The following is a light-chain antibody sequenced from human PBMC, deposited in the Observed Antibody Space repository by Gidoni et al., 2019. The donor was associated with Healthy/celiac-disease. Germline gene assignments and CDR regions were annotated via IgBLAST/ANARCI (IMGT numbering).Light chain of an antibody. V-gene: IGKV1-27*01. CDR1: QGISNY. Sequence: DIQMTQSPSSLSASVGDRVTITCRASQGISNYLAWYQQQPGKVPKLLIYAASTLQSGVPSRFSGSGSGTDFTLTISSMQPEDVATYYCQKYNSAPSLTFGGXTKVEIK. J-gene: IGKJ4*01. CDR3: QKYNSAPSLT. CDR2: AAS.